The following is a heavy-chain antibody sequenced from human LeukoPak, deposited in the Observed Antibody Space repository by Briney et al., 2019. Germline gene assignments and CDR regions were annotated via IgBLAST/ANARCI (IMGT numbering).Heavy chain of an antibody. Sequence: GGSLRLPCAASGFTFSSYSMNWVRQAPGKGLEWVSYISSSSSTIYYADSVKGRFTISRDNAKNSLYLQMNSLRAEDTAVYYCARDLLADPYYDILTGYFINYYYGMDVWGQGTTVTVSS. CDR3: ARDLLADPYYDILTGYFINYYYGMDV. V-gene: IGHV3-48*04. D-gene: IGHD3-9*01. J-gene: IGHJ6*02. CDR2: ISSSSSTI. CDR1: GFTFSSYS.